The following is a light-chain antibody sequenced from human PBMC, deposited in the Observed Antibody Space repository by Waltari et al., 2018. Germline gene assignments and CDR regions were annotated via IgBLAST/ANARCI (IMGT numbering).Light chain of an antibody. CDR3: STWDFSLSALV. Sequence: QSALTQESSVSGTVGQKVTLSCIGARNNVGSYDLAWYQQISHGTPKTVMFGESLASGIPDRFYASKSGTTVYLTISGLQPEDEADYFCSTWDFSLSALVFGGGTKLTVL. V-gene: IGLV1-44*01. J-gene: IGLJ3*02. CDR1: RNNVGSYD. CDR2: GE.